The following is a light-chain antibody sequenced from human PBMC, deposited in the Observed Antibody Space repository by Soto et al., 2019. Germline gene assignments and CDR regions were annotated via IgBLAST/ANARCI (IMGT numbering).Light chain of an antibody. J-gene: IGKJ2*01. Sequence: DIQMTQSPSSLSASVGDIVTITCRASQSISTYLNWYQQKPGKAPKVLIYAASSLQSGVPSRFSGSGSGIDFTLTIGSLQPEDFATYYCQQSYSTPYTFGQGTKLEIK. CDR2: AAS. CDR3: QQSYSTPYT. V-gene: IGKV1-39*01. CDR1: QSISTY.